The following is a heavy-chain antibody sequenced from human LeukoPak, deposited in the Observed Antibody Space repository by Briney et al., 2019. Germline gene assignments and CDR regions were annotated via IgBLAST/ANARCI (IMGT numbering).Heavy chain of an antibody. CDR1: GFTFSSYW. CDR2: VNSDGRST. V-gene: IGHV3-74*01. D-gene: IGHD3-3*01. J-gene: IGHJ3*02. CDR3: ARGYDFWRKDI. Sequence: GGSLRFSCAASGFTFSSYWMHWVRQAPGKGLVWVSHVNSDGRSTNYADSVKGRFTISRDNAKNTLYLQMNSLTAEDTAVYYCARGYDFWRKDIWGQGTMVTVSS.